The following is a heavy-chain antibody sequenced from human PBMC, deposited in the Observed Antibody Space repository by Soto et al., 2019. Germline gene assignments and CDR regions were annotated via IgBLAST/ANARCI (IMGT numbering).Heavy chain of an antibody. J-gene: IGHJ4*02. D-gene: IGHD2-2*01. V-gene: IGHV4-39*01. Sequence: SETLSLTCTVSGGSISSSSYYWGWIRQPPGKGLEWIGSIYYSGSTYYNPSLKSRVTISVDTSKNQFSLKLSSVTAADTAVYYCASLPLPEDIVVVPAAPHQTAYWGQGTLVTVSS. CDR1: GGSISSSSYY. CDR2: IYYSGST. CDR3: ASLPLPEDIVVVPAAPHQTAY.